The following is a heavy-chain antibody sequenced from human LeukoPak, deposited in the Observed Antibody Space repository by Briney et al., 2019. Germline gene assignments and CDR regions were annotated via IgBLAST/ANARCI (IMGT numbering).Heavy chain of an antibody. CDR1: GFTFSSHE. D-gene: IGHD1-26*01. CDR2: ISSSGSTI. CDR3: ASTKALSIVGATIGDYFDY. Sequence: GGSLRLSCAASGFTFSSHEMNWVRQAPGKGLEWVSYISSSGSTIYYADSVKGRFTISRDNAKNSLYLQMNSLRAEDTAVYYCASTKALSIVGATIGDYFDYWGQGTLVTVSS. J-gene: IGHJ4*02. V-gene: IGHV3-48*03.